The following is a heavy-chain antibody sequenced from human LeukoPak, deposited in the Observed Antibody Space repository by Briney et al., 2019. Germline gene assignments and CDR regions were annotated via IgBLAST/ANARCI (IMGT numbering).Heavy chain of an antibody. CDR3: ARDRHSGYDAFDI. V-gene: IGHV1-2*06. CDR1: GYTFTGYY. D-gene: IGHD5-12*01. CDR2: INPNSGGT. Sequence: GASVKVSCKASGYTFTGYYMHWVRQAPGQGLEWMGRINPNSGGTNYAQKFQGRVTMIRDTSISTAYMELSRLRSDDTAVYYCARDRHSGYDAFDIWGQGTMVTVSS. J-gene: IGHJ3*02.